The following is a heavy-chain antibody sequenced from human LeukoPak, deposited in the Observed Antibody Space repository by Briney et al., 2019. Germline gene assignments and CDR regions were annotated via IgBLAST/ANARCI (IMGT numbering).Heavy chain of an antibody. D-gene: IGHD3-10*01. CDR2: ISAYNGNT. CDR3: ARDLIMYGSESYFDDTFDI. Sequence: ASVKVSCKASGYTFTSYGISWVRQAPGQGLEWMGWISAYNGNTNYAQKFQGRVTITADTSTSTAYMQLSSLRSEDTAVYYCARDLIMYGSESYFDDTFDIWGQGTKVTVSS. CDR1: GYTFTSYG. V-gene: IGHV1-18*01. J-gene: IGHJ3*02.